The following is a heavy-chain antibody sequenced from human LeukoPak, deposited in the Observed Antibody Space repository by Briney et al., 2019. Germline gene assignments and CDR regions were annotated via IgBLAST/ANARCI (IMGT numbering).Heavy chain of an antibody. D-gene: IGHD5/OR15-5a*01. Sequence: PSETLSLTCAVYGGSFSGYYWSWIRQPPGKGLEWIGEINHSGSTNYNPSLKSRVTISVDTSKNQFSLKLSSVTAADTAVYYCARPGWSTEYYFDYWGQGTLVTVSS. J-gene: IGHJ4*02. CDR3: ARPGWSTEYYFDY. CDR2: INHSGST. CDR1: GGSFSGYY. V-gene: IGHV4-34*01.